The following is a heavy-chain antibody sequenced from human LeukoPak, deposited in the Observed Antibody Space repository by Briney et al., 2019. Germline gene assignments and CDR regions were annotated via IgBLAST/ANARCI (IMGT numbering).Heavy chain of an antibody. Sequence: PGGSLRLSCAASGFTFSSYSMNWVRQAPGKGLEWVSSISSSSSYIYYADSVKGRFTISRDNAKNSLYLQMNSLRAEDTAVYYCARHCALISSSPTFDYWGQGTLVTVSS. CDR2: ISSSSSYI. CDR1: GFTFSSYS. CDR3: ARHCALISSSPTFDY. V-gene: IGHV3-21*01. J-gene: IGHJ4*02. D-gene: IGHD6-6*01.